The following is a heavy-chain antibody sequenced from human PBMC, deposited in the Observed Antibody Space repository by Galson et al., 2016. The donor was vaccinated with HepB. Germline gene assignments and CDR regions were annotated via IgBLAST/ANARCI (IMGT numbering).Heavy chain of an antibody. CDR3: AKRRRGGNWLQLDE. V-gene: IGHV3-30*18. J-gene: IGHJ4*02. CDR2: ISTDGTNT. Sequence: SLRLSCAASGFNFDGFAMHWLRQAPGQGLEWVAAISTDGTNTQYSESVKGRFTISRDSSKNTLNLQMNSLRIEDTAVYYCAKRRRGGNWLQLDEWGQGTLVAVSS. CDR1: GFNFDGFA. D-gene: IGHD1-1*01.